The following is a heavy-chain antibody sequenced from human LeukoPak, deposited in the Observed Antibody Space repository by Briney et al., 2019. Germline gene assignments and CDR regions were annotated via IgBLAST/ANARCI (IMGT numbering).Heavy chain of an antibody. Sequence: ASVKVSCKVSGYTLTELSMHWVRQAPGKGLEWMGGFHPEDGETIYAQKFQGRVTMTEDTSTDTAYMELSSLRSEDTAVYYCATGYYDSSGYWDYWGQGTLVTVSS. D-gene: IGHD3-22*01. V-gene: IGHV1-24*01. J-gene: IGHJ4*02. CDR2: FHPEDGET. CDR1: GYTLTELS. CDR3: ATGYYDSSGYWDY.